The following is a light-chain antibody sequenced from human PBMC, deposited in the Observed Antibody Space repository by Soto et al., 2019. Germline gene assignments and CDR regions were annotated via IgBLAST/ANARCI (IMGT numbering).Light chain of an antibody. J-gene: IGKJ5*01. V-gene: IGKV3-15*01. CDR1: QSVSSN. CDR2: GAS. CDR3: QQYNNWPPIT. Sequence: EKVLTQSPGTLSLSPGERATLSCRASQSVSSNLAWYQQKPGQAPRLLIYGASTRATGIPARFSGSGSGTEFTLTISSLQSEDFAVYYCQQYNNWPPITFGQGTDWRL.